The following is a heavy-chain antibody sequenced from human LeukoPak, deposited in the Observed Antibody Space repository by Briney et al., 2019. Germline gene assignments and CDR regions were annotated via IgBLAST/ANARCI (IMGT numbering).Heavy chain of an antibody. CDR2: IIPIFGTA. CDR1: GGTFSSYA. Sequence: VASVKVSCKASGGTFSSYAISWVRQAPGQGLEWMGGIIPIFGTANYAQKFQGRVTITTDESTSTAYMELSRLRSEDTAVYYYARGSTGDYYYYYMDVWGKGTTVTVSS. V-gene: IGHV1-69*05. D-gene: IGHD3-10*01. J-gene: IGHJ6*03. CDR3: ARGSTGDYYYYYMDV.